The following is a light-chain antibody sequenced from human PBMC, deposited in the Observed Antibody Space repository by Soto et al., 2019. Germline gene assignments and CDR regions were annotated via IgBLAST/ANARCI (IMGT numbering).Light chain of an antibody. CDR1: SSDVGGYNY. V-gene: IGLV2-11*01. J-gene: IGLJ7*01. CDR3: CSYAGSYNAV. Sequence: QSALTQPRSVSGSPGQSVTLSCTGTSSDVGGYNYVSWYQQHPGKAPKLMIYDVSKRPSGVPDRFSGSKSGNTASLTISGLQAEDEADYYCCSYAGSYNAVFGGGTQLTVL. CDR2: DVS.